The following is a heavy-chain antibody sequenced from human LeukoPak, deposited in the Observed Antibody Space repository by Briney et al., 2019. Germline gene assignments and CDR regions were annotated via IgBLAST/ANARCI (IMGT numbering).Heavy chain of an antibody. CDR3: ARVLLWFGEGGTDAFDI. Sequence: SETLSLTCAVSGGSISSGGYSWSWIRQPPGKGLEWIGYIYHSGSTYYNPSLKSRVTISVDRSKNQFSLKLSSVTAADTAVYYCARVLLWFGEGGTDAFDIWGQGTMVTVSS. D-gene: IGHD3-10*01. J-gene: IGHJ3*02. CDR2: IYHSGST. V-gene: IGHV4-30-2*01. CDR1: GGSISSGGYS.